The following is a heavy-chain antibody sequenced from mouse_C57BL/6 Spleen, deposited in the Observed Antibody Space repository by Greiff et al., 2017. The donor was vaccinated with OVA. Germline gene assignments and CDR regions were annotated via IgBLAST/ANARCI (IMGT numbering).Heavy chain of an antibody. CDR3: TTGYYGSSYEVNYAMDY. J-gene: IGHJ4*01. CDR1: GFNIKDDY. V-gene: IGHV14-4*01. D-gene: IGHD1-1*01. CDR2: IDPENGDT. Sequence: VHVKQSGAELVRPGASVKLSCTASGFNIKDDYMHWVKQRPEQGLEWIGWIDPENGDTEYASKFQGKATITADTSSNTAYLQLSSLTSEDTAVYYCTTGYYGSSYEVNYAMDYWGQGTSVTVSS.